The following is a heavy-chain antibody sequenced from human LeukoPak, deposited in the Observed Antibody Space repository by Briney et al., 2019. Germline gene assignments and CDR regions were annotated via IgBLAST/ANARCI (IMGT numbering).Heavy chain of an antibody. D-gene: IGHD6-13*01. CDR3: AGGSSSIAAAGYFDY. Sequence: PSQTLSLTCAISGDSVSSNSAAWNWIRQSPSRGLEWLGRIYYRSKWYNDYAVSVKSRITINPDTSKNQFSLQLNSVTPEDTAVYYCAGGSSSIAAAGYFDYWGQGTLVTVSS. CDR2: IYYRSKWYN. V-gene: IGHV6-1*01. J-gene: IGHJ4*02. CDR1: GDSVSSNSAA.